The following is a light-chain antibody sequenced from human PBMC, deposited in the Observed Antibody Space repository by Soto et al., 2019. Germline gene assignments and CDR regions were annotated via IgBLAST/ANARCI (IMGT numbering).Light chain of an antibody. CDR1: SGHSSYA. CDR3: QTWGTGFQF. V-gene: IGLV4-69*01. J-gene: IGLJ2*01. CDR2: LNNDGSH. Sequence: QLVLTQPPSASASLGASVKLTCTLSSGHSSYAIAWHQKQPGKGPRYLMDLNNDGSHTKGDGIPDRFSGSSSGADRFLIISSLQSEDEADYYCQTWGTGFQFFGGGTKLTVL.